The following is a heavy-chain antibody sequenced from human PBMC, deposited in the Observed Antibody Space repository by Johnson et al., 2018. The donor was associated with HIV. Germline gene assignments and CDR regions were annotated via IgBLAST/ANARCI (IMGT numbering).Heavy chain of an antibody. CDR2: ISYYGSNK. V-gene: IGHV3-30-3*01. Sequence: QVQLVESGGGLVKPGGSLRLSCAASGFTFSRYAMHWVRPAPGKGLEWVSVISYYGSNKYYADSVKVPFTISRDISKNTLELQMNRLSALDTAVYYCARDWEGYAFDIWGQGTMVTVSS. CDR3: ARDWEGYAFDI. J-gene: IGHJ3*02. CDR1: GFTFSRYA. D-gene: IGHD1-26*01.